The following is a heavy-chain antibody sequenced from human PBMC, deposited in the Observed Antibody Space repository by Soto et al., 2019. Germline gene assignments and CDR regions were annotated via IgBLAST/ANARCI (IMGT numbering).Heavy chain of an antibody. CDR1: GFTFSSYA. CDR2: ISSNGGST. J-gene: IGHJ4*02. Sequence: PGGSLRLSCAASGFTFSSYAMHWVRQAPGKGLEYVSAISSNGGSTYYANSVKGRFTISRDNSKNTLYLQMGGLRAEDMAVYYCARGPGYYFDYWGQGTLVTVSS. V-gene: IGHV3-64*01. CDR3: ARGPGYYFDY.